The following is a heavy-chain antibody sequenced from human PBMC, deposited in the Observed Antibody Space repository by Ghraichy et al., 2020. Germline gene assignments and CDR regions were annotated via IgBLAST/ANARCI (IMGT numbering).Heavy chain of an antibody. Sequence: SETLSLTCAVYGGSFSGYYWSWIRQPPGKGLEWIGEINHSGSTNYNPSLKSRVTISVDTSKNQFSLKLSSVTAADTAVYYCARGRAGLYTMIVVVPRGSYMDVWGKGTTVTVSS. CDR1: GGSFSGYY. CDR2: INHSGST. D-gene: IGHD3-22*01. V-gene: IGHV4-34*01. CDR3: ARGRAGLYTMIVVVPRGSYMDV. J-gene: IGHJ6*03.